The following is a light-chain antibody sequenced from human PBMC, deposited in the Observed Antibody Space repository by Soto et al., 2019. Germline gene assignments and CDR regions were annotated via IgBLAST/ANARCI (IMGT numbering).Light chain of an antibody. J-gene: IGKJ1*01. Sequence: EIVMTQSAVTLSVSPGERATLSCRASQSISSNLAWHQQKPGQAPRLLIYGASSRATGIPDRFSGSGSGTDFTLTISRLEPEDFAVYYCHQYGYSLWTFGQGTKVDIK. CDR1: QSISSN. V-gene: IGKV3-20*01. CDR2: GAS. CDR3: HQYGYSLWT.